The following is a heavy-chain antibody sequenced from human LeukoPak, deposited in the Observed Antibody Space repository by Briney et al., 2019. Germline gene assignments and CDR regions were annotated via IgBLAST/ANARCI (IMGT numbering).Heavy chain of an antibody. V-gene: IGHV1-2*02. Sequence: ASVKVSCKASGYTFTGYYTHWVRQAPGQGLEWMGWINPNSGGTNYAQKFQGRVTMTRDTSISTAYMELSRLRSDDTAVYYCARRHSSGWYYFDYWGQGTLVTVSS. CDR2: INPNSGGT. CDR1: GYTFTGYY. D-gene: IGHD6-19*01. J-gene: IGHJ4*02. CDR3: ARRHSSGWYYFDY.